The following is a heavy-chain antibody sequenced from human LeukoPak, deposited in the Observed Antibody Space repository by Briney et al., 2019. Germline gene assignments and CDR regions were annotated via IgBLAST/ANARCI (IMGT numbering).Heavy chain of an antibody. J-gene: IGHJ5*02. CDR1: GYTFTGYY. Sequence: ASVKVSCKASGYTFTGYYMHWVRQAPGQGLEWMGWINPNSGGTNYAQKFQGRVTMTRDTSISTAYTELSRLRSEDTAVYYCARTDCGGDCYSSGGWFLLWGQGTLVTVSS. CDR3: ARTDCGGDCYSSGGWFLL. CDR2: INPNSGGT. D-gene: IGHD2-21*02. V-gene: IGHV1-2*02.